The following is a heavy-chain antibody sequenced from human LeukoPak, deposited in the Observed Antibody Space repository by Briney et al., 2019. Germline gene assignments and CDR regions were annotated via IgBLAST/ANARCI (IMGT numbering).Heavy chain of an antibody. CDR2: IYTSGST. V-gene: IGHV4-4*07. J-gene: IGHJ5*02. D-gene: IGHD5-18*01. Sequence: SETLSLTCTVSGGSISSYYWSWIRQPAGKGLEWIGRIYTSGSTNCNPSLKSRVTMSVDTSKNQFSLKLSSVTAADTAVYYCARAGRGYSYGYYWFDPWGQGTLVTVSS. CDR1: GGSISSYY. CDR3: ARAGRGYSYGYYWFDP.